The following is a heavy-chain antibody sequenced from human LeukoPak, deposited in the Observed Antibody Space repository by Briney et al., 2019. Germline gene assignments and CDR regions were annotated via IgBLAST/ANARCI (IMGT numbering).Heavy chain of an antibody. CDR3: ARGSYYYDNSGTDFDY. Sequence: ASLKVSCKASGYTFTSYDINWVRQATGQGLEWMGWMNPNSGNTGYAQKFQGRVTMTRNTSISTAYMELSSLRSEDTAVYYCARGSYYYDNSGTDFDYWGQGTLVTVSS. V-gene: IGHV1-8*01. CDR2: MNPNSGNT. J-gene: IGHJ4*02. CDR1: GYTFTSYD. D-gene: IGHD3-22*01.